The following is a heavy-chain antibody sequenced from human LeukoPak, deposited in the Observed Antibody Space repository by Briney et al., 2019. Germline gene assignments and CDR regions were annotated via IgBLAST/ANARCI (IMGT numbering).Heavy chain of an antibody. CDR2: ISAYNGNT. D-gene: IGHD3-10*01. Sequence: ASVKVSCKASDYTFTSYGISWVRQAPGQGLEWMGWISAYNGNTNYAQKLQGRVTMTTDTSTSTAYMELRSLRSDDTAVYYCARMVGYGSGSYPLDYWGQGALVTVSS. CDR1: DYTFTSYG. CDR3: ARMVGYGSGSYPLDY. V-gene: IGHV1-18*01. J-gene: IGHJ4*02.